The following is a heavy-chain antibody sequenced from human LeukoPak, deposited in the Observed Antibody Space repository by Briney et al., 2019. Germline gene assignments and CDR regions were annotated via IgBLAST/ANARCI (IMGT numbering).Heavy chain of an antibody. CDR2: ISSSSSYI. J-gene: IGHJ4*02. CDR3: ARGQGGVHTGSSH. D-gene: IGHD1-14*01. Sequence: GGSLRLSCAASGFTFSSYSMNWVRQAPGKGLEWVSSISSSSSYIYYADSVKGRFTISRDNAKNSLYLQMNSLRAEDTAVYYCARGQGGVHTGSSHWGQGTLVTVSS. V-gene: IGHV3-21*01. CDR1: GFTFSSYS.